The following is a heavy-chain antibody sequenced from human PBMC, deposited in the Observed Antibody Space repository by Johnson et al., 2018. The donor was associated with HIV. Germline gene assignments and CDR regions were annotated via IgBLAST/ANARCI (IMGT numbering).Heavy chain of an antibody. CDR1: GFTFSSYA. J-gene: IGHJ3*02. Sequence: QVQLVESGGGLVQPGGSLRLSCGVSGFTFSSYALHWVRQAPGKGLQWVAVISYDGSNKYYADSVKGRFIISRDNSKNTLYLQMNSLRAEDTAVYYCARDGTSRGGAFDIWGQGTMVTVSS. CDR3: ARDGTSRGGAFDI. D-gene: IGHD6-13*01. CDR2: ISYDGSNK. V-gene: IGHV3-30-3*01.